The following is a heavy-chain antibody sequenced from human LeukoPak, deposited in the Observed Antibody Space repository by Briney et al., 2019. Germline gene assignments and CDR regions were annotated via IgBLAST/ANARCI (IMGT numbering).Heavy chain of an antibody. CDR1: GFTFSSYG. CDR2: ISYDGSNK. D-gene: IGHD5-18*01. J-gene: IGHJ4*02. Sequence: PGRSLRLSCAASGFTFSSYGMHWVRQAPGKELEWVAVISYDGSNKYYADSVKGRFTISRDNSKNTLYLQMNSLRAEDTAVYYCAKDALGGGYSYGLRYFDYWGQGTLVTVSS. V-gene: IGHV3-30*18. CDR3: AKDALGGGYSYGLRYFDY.